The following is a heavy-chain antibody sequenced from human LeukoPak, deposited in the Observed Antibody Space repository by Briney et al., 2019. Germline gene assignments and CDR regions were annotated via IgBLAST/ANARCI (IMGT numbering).Heavy chain of an antibody. Sequence: PGGSLRLSCAASGFTFSSCAMSWVRQAPGKGLEWVSAISGSGGSTYYAVSVKGRFTISRDNSKNTLYLQMNSLIAEDTAVYYCAKDRVLRFLEWLETEYYFDYWDQGTLVTVSS. V-gene: IGHV3-23*01. CDR3: AKDRVLRFLEWLETEYYFDY. CDR1: GFTFSSCA. D-gene: IGHD3-3*01. CDR2: ISGSGGST. J-gene: IGHJ4*02.